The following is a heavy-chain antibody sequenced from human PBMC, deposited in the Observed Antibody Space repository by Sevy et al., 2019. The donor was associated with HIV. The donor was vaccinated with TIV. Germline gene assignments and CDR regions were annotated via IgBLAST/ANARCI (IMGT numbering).Heavy chain of an antibody. CDR2: IYAGGST. D-gene: IGHD3-3*01. CDR3: AKDHYDYRTGYYGYYGMDV. Sequence: GSLRLSCAASGFKVSDNYMSWVRQAPGKGLEWVSVIYAGGSTYYADSVKGRFTISRDKVKDTLYLQMNSLRPEDTAVYYCAKDHYDYRTGYYGYYGMDVWGQGTTVTVSS. CDR1: GFKVSDNY. J-gene: IGHJ6*02. V-gene: IGHV3-53*05.